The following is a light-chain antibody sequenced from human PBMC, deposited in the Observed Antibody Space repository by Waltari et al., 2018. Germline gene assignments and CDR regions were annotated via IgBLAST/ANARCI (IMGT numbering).Light chain of an antibody. CDR1: QGISVY. V-gene: IGKV1-9*01. J-gene: IGKJ2*01. Sequence: DIQLTQSPSFMSASVGDRVTITCRASQGISVYLAWSQQKPVNAPKLLIYAPSILQFGVPSRFSASGAGTEFTLTINSLQPEDFATYYCQHLAGYPYTFGLGTHLEI. CDR3: QHLAGYPYT. CDR2: APS.